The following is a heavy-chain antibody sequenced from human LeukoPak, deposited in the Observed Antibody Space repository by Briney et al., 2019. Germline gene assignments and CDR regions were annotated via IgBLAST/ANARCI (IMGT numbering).Heavy chain of an antibody. Sequence: HPGGSLRLSCAASGFTFSSYAMSWVRQAPGKGLEWVSAISGSGGSTYYADSVEGRFTISRDNSKNTLYLQMNSLRVEDTAVYYCAKDRAITGTTDWFDPWGQGTLVTVSS. D-gene: IGHD1-7*01. CDR1: GFTFSSYA. CDR2: ISGSGGST. J-gene: IGHJ5*02. V-gene: IGHV3-23*01. CDR3: AKDRAITGTTDWFDP.